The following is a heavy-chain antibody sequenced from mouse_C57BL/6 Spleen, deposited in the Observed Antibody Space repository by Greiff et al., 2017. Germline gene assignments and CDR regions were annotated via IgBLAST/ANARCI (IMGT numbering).Heavy chain of an antibody. J-gene: IGHJ4*01. V-gene: IGHV3-6*01. CDR1: GYSITSGYY. Sequence: VQLKASGPGLVKPSQSLSLTCSVTGYSITSGYYWNWIRQFPGNKLEWMGYISYDGRNNYNPSLKNRISITRDTSKNQCYLKLNSVTTEDTATYYCARGEGAMDYWGQGTSVTVSS. CDR3: ARGEGAMDY. CDR2: ISYDGRN.